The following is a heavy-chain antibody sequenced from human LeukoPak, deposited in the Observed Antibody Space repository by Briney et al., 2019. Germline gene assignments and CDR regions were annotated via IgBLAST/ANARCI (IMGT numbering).Heavy chain of an antibody. CDR1: GFTFSSYA. J-gene: IGHJ6*03. Sequence: GGSLRLSCAASGFTFSSYAMSWVRQAPGKGLEWVSVISGSGGSTYYADSVKGRFTITRDNSKNTLYLQMNSLRAEDTAVYYCATQSGSYYFEVFHYFYMDVWGKGTTVTVSS. D-gene: IGHD1-26*01. CDR2: ISGSGGST. CDR3: ATQSGSYYFEVFHYFYMDV. V-gene: IGHV3-23*01.